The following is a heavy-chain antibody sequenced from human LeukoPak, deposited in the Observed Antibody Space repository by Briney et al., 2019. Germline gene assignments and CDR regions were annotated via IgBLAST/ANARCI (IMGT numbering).Heavy chain of an antibody. Sequence: PGGSLRLSCAASGFTFSSYGMHWVRQAPGKGLEWVAVIWYDGSNKYYADSVKGRFTISRDNSKNTLYLQMNSLRAEDTAVYYCAKETHVLRYFDWLSYDYWGQGTLVTVSS. V-gene: IGHV3-30*02. CDR3: AKETHVLRYFDWLSYDY. CDR1: GFTFSSYG. CDR2: IWYDGSNK. J-gene: IGHJ4*02. D-gene: IGHD3-9*01.